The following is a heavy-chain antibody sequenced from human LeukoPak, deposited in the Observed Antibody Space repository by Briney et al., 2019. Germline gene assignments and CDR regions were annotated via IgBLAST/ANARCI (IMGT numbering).Heavy chain of an antibody. Sequence: ASVKVSCKASGYTFTGYYMHWVRQAPGQGLEWMGWINPNSGGTNYAQKFQGRVTVTRDTSTSTAYMEMSRLRSDDTALYYCARYSGILNGFDIWGQGTMVTVSS. D-gene: IGHD1-26*01. CDR2: INPNSGGT. J-gene: IGHJ3*02. CDR1: GYTFTGYY. V-gene: IGHV1-2*02. CDR3: ARYSGILNGFDI.